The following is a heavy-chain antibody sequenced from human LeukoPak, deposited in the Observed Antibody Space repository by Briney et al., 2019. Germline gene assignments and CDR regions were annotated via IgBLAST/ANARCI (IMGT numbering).Heavy chain of an antibody. CDR1: GDSISSATYY. CDR3: ARVSSSGYYDVEYFFDY. D-gene: IGHD3-22*01. Sequence: PSETLSLTCTVSGDSISSATYYWGWIRHHPGKGLEWIGHIFYSGSTYYNPSLKSRITISVDTSKNQFSLKLGSVTGADTAVYYCARVSSSGYYDVEYFFDYWGQGTLVTVSS. J-gene: IGHJ4*02. CDR2: IFYSGST. V-gene: IGHV4-31*03.